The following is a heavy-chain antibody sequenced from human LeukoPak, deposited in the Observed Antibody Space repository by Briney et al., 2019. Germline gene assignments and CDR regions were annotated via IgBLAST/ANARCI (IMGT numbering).Heavy chain of an antibody. D-gene: IGHD6-13*01. V-gene: IGHV3-30-3*01. Sequence: GGSLRLSCAASRFTFSNYDMHWVRQAPGKGLEWVAVISFDGTNKYYADSVKGRFTISRDNSKNTLFLQMNSLRNEDTAVYYCARGITAAGAFDYWGQGTLVTVSS. CDR2: ISFDGTNK. CDR3: ARGITAAGAFDY. J-gene: IGHJ4*02. CDR1: RFTFSNYD.